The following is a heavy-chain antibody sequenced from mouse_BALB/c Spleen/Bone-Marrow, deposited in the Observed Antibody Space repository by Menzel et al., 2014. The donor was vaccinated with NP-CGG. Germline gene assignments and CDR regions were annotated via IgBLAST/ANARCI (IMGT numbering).Heavy chain of an antibody. CDR3: ARTMIYFYAMDY. V-gene: IGHV1-14*01. CDR2: VNPYNDGT. D-gene: IGHD2-4*01. Sequence: VQLKHSGPELVKPGASVRVSCKASGYTFTNFVIYWVKQRPGQGLEWIGYVNPYNDGTKYNEKFKGKATLTSDKSSTTAYMELSSLTSEDSAVYYCARTMIYFYAMDYWGQGTSVTVSS. CDR1: GYTFTNFV. J-gene: IGHJ4*01.